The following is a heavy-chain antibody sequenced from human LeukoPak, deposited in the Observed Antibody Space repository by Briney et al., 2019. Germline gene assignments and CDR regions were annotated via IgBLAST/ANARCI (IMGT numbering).Heavy chain of an antibody. CDR2: INPSGGST. CDR1: GYTFTSYY. CDR3: ARDPHYYGSGSYYFDY. J-gene: IGHJ4*02. Sequence: ASVKVSCKASGYTFTSYYMHWVRQAPGQGLEWMGIINPSGGSTSYAQKFQGRVTMTRDTSTSTVYMELSSLRSEDTAVYYCARDPHYYGSGSYYFDYWGQGTLVTVSS. V-gene: IGHV1-46*01. D-gene: IGHD3-10*01.